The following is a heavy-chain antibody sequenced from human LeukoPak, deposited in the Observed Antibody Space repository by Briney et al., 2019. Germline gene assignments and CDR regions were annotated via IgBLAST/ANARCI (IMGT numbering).Heavy chain of an antibody. V-gene: IGHV3-53*01. Sequence: GGSLRLSRAASGFTVSSNYMSWVRQAPGKGLEWVSVIYSGGSTYYADSVKGRFTISRDNSKNTLYLQMNSLRAEDTAVYYCAKIRPPAYDIWGQGTMVTVSS. D-gene: IGHD3-3*02. CDR2: IYSGGST. CDR1: GFTVSSNY. CDR3: AKIRPPAYDI. J-gene: IGHJ3*02.